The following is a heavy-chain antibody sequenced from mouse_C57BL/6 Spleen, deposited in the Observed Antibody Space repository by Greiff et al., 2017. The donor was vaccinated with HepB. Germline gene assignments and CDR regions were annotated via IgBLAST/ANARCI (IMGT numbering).Heavy chain of an antibody. CDR2: IDPENGDT. Sequence: DVQLQESGAELVRPGASVKLSCTASGFNIKDDYMHWVKQRPEQGLEWIGWIDPENGDTEYASKFQGKATITADTSSNTAYLQLSSLTSEDTAVYYCTTSYYYGSSSAYWGQGTLVTVSA. J-gene: IGHJ3*01. CDR1: GFNIKDDY. D-gene: IGHD1-1*01. CDR3: TTSYYYGSSSAY. V-gene: IGHV14-4*01.